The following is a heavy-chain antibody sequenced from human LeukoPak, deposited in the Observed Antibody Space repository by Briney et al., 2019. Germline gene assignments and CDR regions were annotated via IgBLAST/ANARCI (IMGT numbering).Heavy chain of an antibody. D-gene: IGHD3-16*01. CDR1: GFILRPYW. J-gene: IGHJ6*02. Sequence: PGGSLRLSCAASGFILRPYWMHWVRQAPGKGLVWVSRINSDGRTTAYADSVKGRFTTSRDNAKNILYLQMNSLRAEDTAVYYCATSWGPDTSAFRWGRDGMDVWGQGTTVIVS. CDR3: ATSWGPDTSAFRWGRDGMDV. V-gene: IGHV3-74*01. CDR2: INSDGRTT.